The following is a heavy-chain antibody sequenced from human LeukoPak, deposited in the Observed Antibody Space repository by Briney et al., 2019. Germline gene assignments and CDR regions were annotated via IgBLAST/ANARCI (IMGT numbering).Heavy chain of an antibody. D-gene: IGHD3-22*01. J-gene: IGHJ4*02. CDR3: ARLYYDSSGSYFDY. Sequence: GRSLRLSCSASGFTFSSYAMHWVRQAPGKGLEWVAVISYDGSNKYYADSVKGRFTISRDNSKNTLYLQMNSLRAEDTAVYYCARLYYDSSGSYFDYWGQGTLVTVSS. V-gene: IGHV3-30-3*01. CDR1: GFTFSSYA. CDR2: ISYDGSNK.